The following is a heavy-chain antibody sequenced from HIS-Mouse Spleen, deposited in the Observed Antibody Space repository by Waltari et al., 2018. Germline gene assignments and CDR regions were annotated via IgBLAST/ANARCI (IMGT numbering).Heavy chain of an antibody. D-gene: IGHD3-3*01. CDR1: GFTFSSYA. Sequence: EVQLLESGGGLVQPGGSLRLSCAASGFTFSSYAMSWVRQAPGKGLGWVSAISGSGGSTYYADSVKGRFTISRDNSKNTLYLQMNSLRAEDTAVYYCARRGVTYYDFWSGYYAFDIWGQGTMVTVSS. CDR2: ISGSGGST. CDR3: ARRGVTYYDFWSGYYAFDI. V-gene: IGHV3-23*01. J-gene: IGHJ3*02.